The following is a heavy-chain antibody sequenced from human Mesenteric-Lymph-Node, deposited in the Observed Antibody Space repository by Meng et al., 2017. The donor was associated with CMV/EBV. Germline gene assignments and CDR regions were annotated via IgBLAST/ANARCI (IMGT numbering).Heavy chain of an antibody. CDR1: GYTFTADY. CDR2: INPISGAT. V-gene: IGHV1-2*02. J-gene: IGHJ5*02. Sequence: KASGYTFTADYVHWVRQAPGQGLEWMGWINPISGATHYAQKFEGRVTVTRDTSISTAYMELSRLRFDDTAVYYCARGPNWGSSWLDPWGQGTLVTVSS. CDR3: ARGPNWGSSWLDP. D-gene: IGHD7-27*01.